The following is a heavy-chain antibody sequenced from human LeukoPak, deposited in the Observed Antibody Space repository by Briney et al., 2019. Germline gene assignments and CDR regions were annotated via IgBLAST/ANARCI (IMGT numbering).Heavy chain of an antibody. CDR3: ARPLGPRMIVAITGVGY. D-gene: IGHD3-22*01. Sequence: PSETLSLTCTVSGGSISSSSYYWGWIRQPPGKGLEWIGSIYYSGSTYYNPSLKSRVTISVDTSKNQFSLKLSSVTAADTAVYYCARPLGPRMIVAITGVGYWGQGTLVTVSS. V-gene: IGHV4-39*01. CDR1: GGSISSSSYY. J-gene: IGHJ4*02. CDR2: IYYSGST.